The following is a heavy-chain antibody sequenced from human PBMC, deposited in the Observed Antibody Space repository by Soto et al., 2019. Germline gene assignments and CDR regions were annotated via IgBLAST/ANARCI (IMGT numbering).Heavy chain of an antibody. CDR2: ISPYNDDT. CDR1: GYSFSSYG. J-gene: IGHJ6*01. CDR3: ARGGYYDSSGARNYHYYGMDV. D-gene: IGHD3-22*01. V-gene: IGHV1-18*01. Sequence: GASVKVSCKASGYSFSSYGMTWVRQATGQGLEWLGWISPYNDDTKYAQRLQGRVTMTTDTSTRTAYMDIRGLRSDDTAIYYCARGGYYDSSGARNYHYYGMDVWGQGTTVTVSS.